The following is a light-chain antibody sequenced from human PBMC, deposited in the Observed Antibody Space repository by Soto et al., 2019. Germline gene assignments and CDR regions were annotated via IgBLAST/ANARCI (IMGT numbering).Light chain of an antibody. CDR3: QQYKNFCT. Sequence: DIQMTHSLSALSASVGDRVTITCRASQSISSWLAWYQQKPGKAPRLLIYDASYLERWVPSRFSGSGSGTEFTLTIIDLQPDDLATYYCQQYKNFCTFGPGIKVAI. V-gene: IGKV1-5*01. CDR2: DAS. J-gene: IGKJ3*01. CDR1: QSISSW.